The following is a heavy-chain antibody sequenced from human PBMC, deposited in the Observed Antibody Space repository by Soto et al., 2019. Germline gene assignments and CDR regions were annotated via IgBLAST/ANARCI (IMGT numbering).Heavy chain of an antibody. D-gene: IGHD6-13*01. V-gene: IGHV4-59*01. CDR1: GGSISSYY. CDR2: IYYSVST. Sequence: SETLSLTCTVSGGSISSYYWSWIRQPPGKGLEWIGYIYYSVSTNYNPSLKSRVTISVDTSKNQFSLKLSSVTAADTAVYYCARLPAASGVEYLGQGALV. CDR3: ARLPAASGVEY. J-gene: IGHJ4*01.